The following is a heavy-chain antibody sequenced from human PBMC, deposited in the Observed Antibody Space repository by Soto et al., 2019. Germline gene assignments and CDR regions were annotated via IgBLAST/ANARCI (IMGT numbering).Heavy chain of an antibody. J-gene: IGHJ5*02. CDR3: TTSPPGSPGNWFDP. V-gene: IGHV3-15*07. D-gene: IGHD6-25*01. Sequence: TGGSLRLSCAASGFTFSNAWMDWVRQAPGKGLEWVGRIKTKTDGETTDYAAPVKGRFTISTDDSKNTLYLQMNSLNTEDTAVYYCTTSPPGSPGNWFDPWGQGTLVTVSS. CDR1: GFTFSNAW. CDR2: IKTKTDGETT.